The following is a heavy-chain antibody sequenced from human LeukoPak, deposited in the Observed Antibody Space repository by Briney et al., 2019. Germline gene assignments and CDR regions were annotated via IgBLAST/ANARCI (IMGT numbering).Heavy chain of an antibody. CDR2: IDWDDDK. D-gene: IGHD1-1*01. CDR3: VYWIGQSLE. CDR1: GFSLTAHGMC. J-gene: IGHJ4*02. Sequence: SGLALVKPTQTLTLTCTFSGFSLTAHGMCVSWIRQPPGKALEWLARIDWDDDKYYNTFLKTRLTISKDTSKNQVVLTLTNTDPADTATYYCVYWIGQSLEWGQGNLVIVSS. V-gene: IGHV2-70*11.